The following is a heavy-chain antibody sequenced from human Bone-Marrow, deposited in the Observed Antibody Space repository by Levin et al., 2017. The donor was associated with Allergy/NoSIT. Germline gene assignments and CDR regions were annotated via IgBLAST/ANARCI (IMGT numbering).Heavy chain of an antibody. V-gene: IGHV3-23*01. CDR3: AKDPLWDRYNFDMAV. J-gene: IGHJ6*02. CDR2: IGGSGVDS. Sequence: TGGSLRLSCTASGFTFNKYGLTWVRQAPGKGLEWVASIGGSGVDSNYADSVRGRFTITRDMNMIFLQMNSLRVEDTAIYYCAKDPLWDRYNFDMAVWGQGTSVIVSS. D-gene: IGHD1-26*01. CDR1: GFTFNKYG.